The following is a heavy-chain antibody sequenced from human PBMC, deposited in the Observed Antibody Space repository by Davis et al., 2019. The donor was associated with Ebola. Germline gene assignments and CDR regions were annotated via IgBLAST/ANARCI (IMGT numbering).Heavy chain of an antibody. V-gene: IGHV1-18*04. CDR1: GYTFTSYG. CDR2: ISGFNGNT. Sequence: ASVKVPCNASGYTFTSYGLSWVRQAPGQGLEWMGWISGFNGNTNFAQKFQGRVTMTKDTSTSTAYMELRSLRSDDTAVYSCARDRGVTPYYFDSWGQGTLVTVSS. CDR3: ARDRGVTPYYFDS. D-gene: IGHD2-21*02. J-gene: IGHJ4*02.